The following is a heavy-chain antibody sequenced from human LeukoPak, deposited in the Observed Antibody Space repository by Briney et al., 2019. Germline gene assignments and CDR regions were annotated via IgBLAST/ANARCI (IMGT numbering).Heavy chain of an antibody. J-gene: IGHJ4*02. Sequence: PGGSLRLSCAASGFTFSSYAMSWVRQAPGKGLEWVSAISGSGGSTYYADSVKGRFTISRDNSKNTLYLQMNSLRAEDTAVSYCAKPHPISIAAAGTGYWGQGTLVTVSS. CDR2: ISGSGGST. CDR1: GFTFSSYA. V-gene: IGHV3-23*01. D-gene: IGHD6-13*01. CDR3: AKPHPISIAAAGTGY.